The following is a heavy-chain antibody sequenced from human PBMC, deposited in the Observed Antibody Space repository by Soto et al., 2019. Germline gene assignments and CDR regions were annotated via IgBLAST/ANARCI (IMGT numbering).Heavy chain of an antibody. J-gene: IGHJ6*02. CDR1: GGSISSSNW. Sequence: QVQLQESGPGLVKPSGTLSLTCAVSGGSISSSNWWSWVRQPPGKGLEWIGEIYHSGSTNYNPSLXXRXXISVDKSKTQFSLKLRSVTAADTAVYYCARVVGGYYYGMDVWGQGTTVTVSS. CDR2: IYHSGST. CDR3: ARVVGGYYYGMDV. D-gene: IGHD2-2*01. V-gene: IGHV4-4*02.